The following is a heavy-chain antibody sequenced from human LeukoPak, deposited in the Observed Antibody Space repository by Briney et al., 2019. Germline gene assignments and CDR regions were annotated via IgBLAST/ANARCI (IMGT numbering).Heavy chain of an antibody. CDR2: LSSTGLTT. V-gene: IGHV3-23*01. J-gene: IGHJ4*02. CDR3: AKGARSYTSAFFDS. CDR1: EFIFSSFA. D-gene: IGHD3-10*01. Sequence: GESLRLSCAASEFIFSSFAMNWVRRAPGKGLEWVSGLSSTGLTTYYTPAVKGRFTISRDNSKNILYLDMNTLRAEDTAVYYCAKGARSYTSAFFDSWGQGTQVTVSS.